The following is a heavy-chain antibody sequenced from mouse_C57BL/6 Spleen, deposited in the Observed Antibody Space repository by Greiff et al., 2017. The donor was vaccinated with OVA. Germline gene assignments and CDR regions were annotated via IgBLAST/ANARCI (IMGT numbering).Heavy chain of an antibody. CDR3: ARWEGYDEDWYFDV. CDR2: INPNYGTT. CDR1: GYSFTDYN. Sequence: EVKLMESGPELVKPGASVKISCKASGYSFTDYNMNWVKQSNGKSLEWIGVINPNYGTTSYNQKFKGKATLTVDQSSSTAYMQLNSLTSEDSAVYYCARWEGYDEDWYFDVWGTGTTVTVSS. J-gene: IGHJ1*03. V-gene: IGHV1-39*01. D-gene: IGHD2-2*01.